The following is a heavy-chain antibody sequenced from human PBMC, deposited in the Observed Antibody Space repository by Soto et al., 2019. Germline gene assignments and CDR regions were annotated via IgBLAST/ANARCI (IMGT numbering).Heavy chain of an antibody. V-gene: IGHV3-23*01. Sequence: GGSLRLSCAASGFTFSSYAMSWVRPAPGKGLEWVSAISGSGGSTYYADSVKGRFTISRDNSKNTLYLQMNSLRAEDTAVYYCASIVVVPAATNSGDYWGQGTLVTVSS. J-gene: IGHJ4*02. CDR2: ISGSGGST. D-gene: IGHD2-2*01. CDR1: GFTFSSYA. CDR3: ASIVVVPAATNSGDY.